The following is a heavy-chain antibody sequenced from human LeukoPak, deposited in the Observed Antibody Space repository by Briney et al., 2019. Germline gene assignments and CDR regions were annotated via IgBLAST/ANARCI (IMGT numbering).Heavy chain of an antibody. CDR1: GFTFSSYD. D-gene: IGHD3-10*01. CDR2: IRYDGSNK. CDR3: ARDRSYYGSGSYSYYFDY. V-gene: IGHV3-30*02. Sequence: GGSLRLSCAASGFTFSSYDMHWVRQAPGKGLEWVAFIRYDGSNKYYADSVKGRFTISRDNSKNTLYLQMNSLRAEDTAVYYCARDRSYYGSGSYSYYFDYWGQGTLVTVSS. J-gene: IGHJ4*02.